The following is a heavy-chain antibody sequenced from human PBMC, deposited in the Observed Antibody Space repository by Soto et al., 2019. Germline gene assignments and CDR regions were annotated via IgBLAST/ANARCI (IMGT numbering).Heavy chain of an antibody. CDR1: GGSISSGGYS. V-gene: IGHV4-30-2*01. J-gene: IGHJ4*02. CDR3: ARGPPNTY. D-gene: IGHD2-8*01. CDR2: IYHSGST. Sequence: QLQLQESGSGLVKPSQTLSLTCAVSGGSISSGGYSWSWIRPPPGKGLEWIGYIYHSGSTYYNPPLKSRVTISVDRSKNQFSLKLSSVTAADTAVYYCARGPPNTYWGQGTLVTVSS.